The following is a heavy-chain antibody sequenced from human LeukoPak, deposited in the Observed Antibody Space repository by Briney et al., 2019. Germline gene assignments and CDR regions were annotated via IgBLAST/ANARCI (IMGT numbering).Heavy chain of an antibody. CDR3: ARGLRQLVRSWHY. CDR2: IYYSGST. Sequence: SETLSLTCTVSGGSISSYYWSWIRQPPGKGLEWIGYIYYSGSTNYNPSLKSRVTMSVDTSKNQLSLRLSSVTAADTAVYYCARGLRQLVRSWHYWGQGTLVTVSS. D-gene: IGHD6-6*01. V-gene: IGHV4-59*12. CDR1: GGSISSYY. J-gene: IGHJ4*02.